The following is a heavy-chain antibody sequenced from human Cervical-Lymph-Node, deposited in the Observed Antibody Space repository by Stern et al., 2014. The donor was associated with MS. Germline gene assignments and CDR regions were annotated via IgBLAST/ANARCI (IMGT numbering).Heavy chain of an antibody. CDR1: GFTFSNYA. CDR2: ITGSGGST. J-gene: IGHJ6*02. V-gene: IGHV3-23*04. Sequence: EVQLVESGGGLVQPGGTLRLSCSASGFTFSNYAMNWVRQAPGKGLEWVSGITGSGGSTHHADSVKGRFNISRDNSKNTLYLQMNSLRVEDTALYYCAKAGSYFHYYRMDVWGQGTTVTVSS. D-gene: IGHD1-1*01. CDR3: AKAGSYFHYYRMDV.